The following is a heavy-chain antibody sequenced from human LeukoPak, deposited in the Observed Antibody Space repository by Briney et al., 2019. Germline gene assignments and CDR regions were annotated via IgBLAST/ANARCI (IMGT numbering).Heavy chain of an antibody. CDR3: AKIPRHIAVAGTGQLDY. Sequence: GGSLRLSCAASGLTFSDYSMNWVRQAPGKGLEWVSAISGSGGSTYYADSVKGRFTISRDNSKNTLYLQMNSLRAEDTAVYYCAKIPRHIAVAGTGQLDYWGQGTLVTVSS. CDR2: ISGSGGST. CDR1: GLTFSDYS. J-gene: IGHJ4*02. V-gene: IGHV3-23*01. D-gene: IGHD6-19*01.